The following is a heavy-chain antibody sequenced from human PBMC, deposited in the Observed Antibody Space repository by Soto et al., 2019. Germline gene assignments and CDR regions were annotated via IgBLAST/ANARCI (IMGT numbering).Heavy chain of an antibody. D-gene: IGHD6-13*01. Sequence: ASVKVSCEASGYTFTSYDINWVRQAPEQGLEWMGGIIPIFGTANYAQKFQGRVTITADESTSTAYMELSSLRSEDTAVYYCASNTGDSSSWYVPRFDPWGQGTLVTVSS. J-gene: IGHJ5*02. V-gene: IGHV1-69*13. CDR3: ASNTGDSSSWYVPRFDP. CDR2: IIPIFGTA. CDR1: GYTFTSYD.